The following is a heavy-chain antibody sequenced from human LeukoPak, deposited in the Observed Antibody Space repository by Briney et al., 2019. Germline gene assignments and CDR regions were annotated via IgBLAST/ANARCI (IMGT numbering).Heavy chain of an antibody. V-gene: IGHV3-48*03. CDR1: GFTFSSYE. CDR3: ASGLVGATTPDY. J-gene: IGHJ4*02. CDR2: ISSSGSTI. Sequence: GGSLRLSCAASGFTFSSYEMNWVRQAPGKGLEWVSYISSSGSTIYYADSVKGRFTISRDNAKNSLYLQMNSLRAEDTAVYYCASGLVGATTPDYWGQGTLVTVSS. D-gene: IGHD1-26*01.